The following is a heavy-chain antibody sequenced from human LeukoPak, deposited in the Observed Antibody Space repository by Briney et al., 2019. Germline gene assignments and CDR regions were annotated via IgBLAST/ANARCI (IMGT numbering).Heavy chain of an antibody. CDR2: IYYSGST. Sequence: PSETLSLTCTVSGGSIISSSYYWGWIRQPPGKGLEWIGSIYYSGSTYYNPSLKSRVTISVDTSKNQFSLKLSSVTAADTAVYYCARVPVVVAATLFDYWGQGTLVTVSS. J-gene: IGHJ4*02. V-gene: IGHV4-39*01. CDR3: ARVPVVVAATLFDY. D-gene: IGHD2-15*01. CDR1: GGSIISSSYY.